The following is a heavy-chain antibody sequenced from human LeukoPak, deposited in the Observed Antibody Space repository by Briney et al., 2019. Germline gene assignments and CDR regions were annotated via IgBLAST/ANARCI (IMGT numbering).Heavy chain of an antibody. J-gene: IGHJ5*02. CDR1: GFTFSSYW. D-gene: IGHD2-8*01. V-gene: IGHV3-7*05. CDR2: IKQDGSEK. Sequence: PGGSLRLSCAASGFTFSSYWMSWVRQAPGKGLEWVANIKQDGSEKYYVDSVKGQFTISRDNAKNSLYLQMNSLRAEDTAVYYCARVGVATLYYNWFDPWGQGTLVTVSS. CDR3: ARVGVATLYYNWFDP.